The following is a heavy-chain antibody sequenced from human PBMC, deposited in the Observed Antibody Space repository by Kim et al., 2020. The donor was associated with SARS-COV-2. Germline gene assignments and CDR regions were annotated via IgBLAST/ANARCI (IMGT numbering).Heavy chain of an antibody. D-gene: IGHD3-10*01. J-gene: IGHJ6*02. CDR3: ARDEKLGTDVSGSTPKIYYYYVMEV. CDR1: GYTFTSYG. V-gene: IGHV1-18*01. CDR2: ISAYNGNT. Sequence: ASVKVSCKASGYTFTSYGISWVRQAPGQGLEWMGWISAYNGNTNYAQKLQGRVTMTTDKSTSTAYMELRSLGYDDTAVYYCARDEKLGTDVSGSTPKIYYYYVMEVWGQGPTVTVPS.